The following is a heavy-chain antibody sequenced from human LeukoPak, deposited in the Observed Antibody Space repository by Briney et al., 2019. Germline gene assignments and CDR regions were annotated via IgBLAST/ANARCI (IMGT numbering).Heavy chain of an antibody. CDR2: INHSGST. CDR3: AREIGYYYDSSGYMDY. J-gene: IGHJ4*02. CDR1: GGSFSGYY. Sequence: SETLSLTCAVYGGSFSGYYWSWIRQPPGKGLEWIGEINHSGSTNYNPSLKSRVTISVDTSKNQFSLKLSSVTAADTAVYYCAREIGYYYDSSGYMDYWGQGTLVTVSS. V-gene: IGHV4-34*01. D-gene: IGHD3-22*01.